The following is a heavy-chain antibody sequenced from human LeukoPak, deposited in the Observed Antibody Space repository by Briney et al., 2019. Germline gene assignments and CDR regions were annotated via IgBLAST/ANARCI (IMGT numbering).Heavy chain of an antibody. J-gene: IGHJ4*02. D-gene: IGHD5-18*01. CDR2: IYHSGST. V-gene: IGHV4-38-2*01. CDR1: GYSISSGYY. Sequence: KSSETLSLTCAVSGYSISSGYYWGWIRQPPGKGLEWIGSIYHSGSTYYNPSLKSRVTISVDTSKNQFSLKLSSVTAADTAVYYCARAKRGYSYGSYYFDYWGQGTLVTVSS. CDR3: ARAKRGYSYGSYYFDY.